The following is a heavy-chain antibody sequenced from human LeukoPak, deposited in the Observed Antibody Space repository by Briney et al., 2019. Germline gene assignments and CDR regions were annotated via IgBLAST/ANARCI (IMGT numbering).Heavy chain of an antibody. Sequence: ASVRVSCKTSGYTFTTYNIAWVRQAPGQGLEWVGWVSTYNGNTDYAQTVQGRVAMTTDTSTNTAYMDLRSLRPDDTAVYYCARPHSLGGSFSVFDYWGQGTLITVSS. V-gene: IGHV1-18*01. CDR1: GYTFTTYN. D-gene: IGHD1-26*01. J-gene: IGHJ4*02. CDR2: VSTYNGNT. CDR3: ARPHSLGGSFSVFDY.